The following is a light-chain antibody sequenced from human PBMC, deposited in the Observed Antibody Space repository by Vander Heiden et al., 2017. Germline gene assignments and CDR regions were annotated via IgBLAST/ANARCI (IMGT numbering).Light chain of an antibody. J-gene: IGLJ2*01. Sequence: QSITIPCPGTSSDFGSYNLVSWYQQHPGKAPKLMIYGVSKRPSGVSDRFSGSKAGNTASLTISGLQAEDEADYYCCSYSGSSTLVFGGGTKLTVL. CDR2: GVS. CDR1: SSDFGSYNL. V-gene: IGLV2-23*02. CDR3: CSYSGSSTLV.